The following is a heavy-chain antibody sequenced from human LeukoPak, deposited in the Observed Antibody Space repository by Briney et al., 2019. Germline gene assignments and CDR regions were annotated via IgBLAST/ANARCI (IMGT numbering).Heavy chain of an antibody. CDR1: GGTFSSYA. CDR3: AGEYSSSSGRYYYYYMDV. J-gene: IGHJ6*03. V-gene: IGHV1-18*01. Sequence: GASVKVSCKASGGTFSSYAISWVRQAPGQGLEWMGWISAYNGNTNYAQKLQGRVTMTTDTSTSTAYMELSSLRSEDTAVYYCAGEYSSSSGRYYYYYMDVWGKGTTVTVPS. CDR2: ISAYNGNT. D-gene: IGHD6-6*01.